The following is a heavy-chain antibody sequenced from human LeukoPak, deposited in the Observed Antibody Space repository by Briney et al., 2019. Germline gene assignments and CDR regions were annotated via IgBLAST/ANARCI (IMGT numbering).Heavy chain of an antibody. CDR3: ARDWLSAIAARYPGPYYYMDV. V-gene: IGHV1-2*02. CDR1: GYTFTSYG. Sequence: ASVKVSCKASGYTFTSYGISWVRQAPGQGLEWMGWINPNSGGTNYAQKFQGRATMTRDTSISTAYMELSRLRSDDTAVYYCARDWLSAIAARYPGPYYYMDVWGKGTTVTVSS. CDR2: INPNSGGT. J-gene: IGHJ6*03. D-gene: IGHD6-6*01.